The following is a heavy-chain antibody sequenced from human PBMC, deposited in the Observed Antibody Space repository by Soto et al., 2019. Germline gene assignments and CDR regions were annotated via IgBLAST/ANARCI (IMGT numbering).Heavy chain of an antibody. D-gene: IGHD1-26*01. V-gene: IGHV3-21*01. CDR3: TRDQGGSYDSWFDP. CDR1: FTFSMYS. J-gene: IGHJ5*02. Sequence: EVQVVESGGGLAQPGGSLRLSCSFTFSMYSMNWVRQAPGKGLEWVASISSGGSYIKYADSVKGRFTISRDNAKNSVSLQMNSLRVDDTAVYFCTRDQGGSYDSWFDPWGQGTLVTVSS. CDR2: ISSGGSYI.